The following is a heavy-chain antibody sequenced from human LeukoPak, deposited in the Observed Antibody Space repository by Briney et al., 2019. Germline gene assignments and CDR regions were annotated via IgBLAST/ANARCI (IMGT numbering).Heavy chain of an antibody. Sequence: GGSLRLSCAASGDTFSDYGMHWVHQAPGKGLEWVAAFWADGSKQSYEDSVKGRFTISRDNSKNTLYLQMNSLRAEDTAVYYCARAPYSSTLWGQGTLVTVSS. CDR3: ARAPYSSTL. CDR2: FWADGSKQ. CDR1: GDTFSDYG. J-gene: IGHJ4*02. V-gene: IGHV3-33*01. D-gene: IGHD6-13*01.